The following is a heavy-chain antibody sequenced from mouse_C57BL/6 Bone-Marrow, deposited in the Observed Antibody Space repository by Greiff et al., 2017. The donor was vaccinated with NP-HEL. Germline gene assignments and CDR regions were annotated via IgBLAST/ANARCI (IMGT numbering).Heavy chain of an antibody. V-gene: IGHV5-4*03. CDR1: GFTFSSYA. CDR2: ISDGGSYT. D-gene: IGHD1-1*01. Sequence: EVKLEESGGGLVKPGGSLKLSCAASGFTFSSYAMSWVRQTPEKRLEWVATISDGGSYTYYPDNVKGRFTISRDNAKNNLYLQMSHLKSEDTAMYYCARNYGSSYGFDYWGQGTTLTVSS. J-gene: IGHJ2*01. CDR3: ARNYGSSYGFDY.